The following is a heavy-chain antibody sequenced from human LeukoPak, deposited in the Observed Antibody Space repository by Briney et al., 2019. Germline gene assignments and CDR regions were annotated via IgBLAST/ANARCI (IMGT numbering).Heavy chain of an antibody. Sequence: PSETLSLTCTVSGGSISSGYYWGWIRQPPGKGLEWIGSIYHSGSTYYNPSLKSRVTISVDTSKNQFSLKLSSVTAADTAVYYCASRDGYNYDYWGQGTLVTVSS. CDR3: ASRDGYNYDY. D-gene: IGHD5-24*01. CDR1: GGSISSGYY. CDR2: IYHSGST. V-gene: IGHV4-38-2*02. J-gene: IGHJ4*02.